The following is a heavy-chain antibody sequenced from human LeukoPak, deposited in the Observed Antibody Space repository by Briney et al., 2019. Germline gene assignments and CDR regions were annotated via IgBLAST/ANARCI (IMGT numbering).Heavy chain of an antibody. CDR2: IYTSGGT. Sequence: SETLSLTCTVSGSSISNYYWTWIRQPAGKGLEWIGRIYTSGGTNYNPSLKTRVTMSVDTSKNQVSLKLSPVTAADTAMYYCARAAEYSSGWYLFDYWGQGILVTVSA. J-gene: IGHJ4*02. CDR3: ARAAEYSSGWYLFDY. D-gene: IGHD6-19*01. CDR1: GSSISNYY. V-gene: IGHV4-4*07.